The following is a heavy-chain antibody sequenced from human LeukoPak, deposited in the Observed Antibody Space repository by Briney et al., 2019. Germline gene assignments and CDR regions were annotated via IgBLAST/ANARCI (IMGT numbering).Heavy chain of an antibody. CDR3: AKNPNWSLFDY. CDR2: IKQDGSEK. Sequence: AGGSLRLSCAASGFTFSSYWMSWVRQAPGKGLEWVANIKQDGSEKFYVDSVKGRFTISRDNAKNSLYLQMNNLRAEDTAVYYCAKNPNWSLFDYWGQGTLVTVSS. V-gene: IGHV3-7*01. D-gene: IGHD5-24*01. CDR1: GFTFSSYW. J-gene: IGHJ4*02.